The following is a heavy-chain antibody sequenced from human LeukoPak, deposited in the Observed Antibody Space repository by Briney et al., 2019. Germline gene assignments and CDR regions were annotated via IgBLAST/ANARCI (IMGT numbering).Heavy chain of an antibody. Sequence: PSETLSLTCTVSGGSINSDSYYWSWIRQPAGKGLEWIGRIYSSGTTSRNPSLKSRVTISVDTSKNQFSLRLSSVTAADTAVYYCARASRPVTTLFPLVDYWGQGTLVTVSS. V-gene: IGHV4-61*02. CDR3: ARASRPVTTLFPLVDY. J-gene: IGHJ4*02. CDR2: IYSSGTT. CDR1: GGSINSDSYY. D-gene: IGHD4-17*01.